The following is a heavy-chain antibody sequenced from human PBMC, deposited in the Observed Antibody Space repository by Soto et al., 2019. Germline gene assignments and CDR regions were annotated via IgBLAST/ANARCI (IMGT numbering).Heavy chain of an antibody. CDR2: IYYSGST. D-gene: IGHD2-8*01. CDR1: GGSISSGDYY. J-gene: IGHJ4*02. CDR3: ASRPGYCSNGVCYNHFDY. Sequence: PSETLSLTCAVSGGSISSGDYYWSWIRQPPGKGLEWMGYIYYSGSTYYNPSLRSRLTISVDTSKNQFSLKLSSVTAADTAVYYCASRPGYCSNGVCYNHFDYWGQGTLVTVSS. V-gene: IGHV4-30-4*01.